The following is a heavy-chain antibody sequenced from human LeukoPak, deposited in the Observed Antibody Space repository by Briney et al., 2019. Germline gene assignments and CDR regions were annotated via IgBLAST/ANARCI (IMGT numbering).Heavy chain of an antibody. CDR2: ISHSGTT. Sequence: SETLSLTCAVSGYSISSGYYCGWIRRSPGRGLEWIGSISHSGTTYYNPSLKSRVTISIDTSKNQFSLRLSSVTAADTAVYYCARGTSTIVATFSFWGQGTLVTVSS. D-gene: IGHD5-12*01. CDR1: GYSISSGYY. J-gene: IGHJ4*02. V-gene: IGHV4-38-2*01. CDR3: ARGTSTIVATFSF.